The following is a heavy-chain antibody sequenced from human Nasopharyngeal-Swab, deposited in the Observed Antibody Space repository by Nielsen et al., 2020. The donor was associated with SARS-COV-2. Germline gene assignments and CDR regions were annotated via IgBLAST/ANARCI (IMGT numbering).Heavy chain of an antibody. V-gene: IGHV1-18*01. D-gene: IGHD4-11*01. J-gene: IGHJ6*02. CDR2: ISAYNGNT. CDR3: ARLTVTTFYYYYGMDV. Sequence: ASVKVSCKASGYTFTSYGISWVRQAPGQGLEWMGWISAYNGNTNYAQKLQGRVTMTTDTSTSTVYMELRSLRSDDTAVYYCARLTVTTFYYYYGMDVWGQGTTVTVSS. CDR1: GYTFTSYG.